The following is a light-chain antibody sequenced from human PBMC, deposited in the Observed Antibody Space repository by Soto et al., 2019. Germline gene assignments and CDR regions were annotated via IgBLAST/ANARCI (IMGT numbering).Light chain of an antibody. V-gene: IGLV1-44*01. CDR2: SNN. CDR1: SSNIGSNT. J-gene: IGLJ1*01. Sequence: QAVLTQPPSASGTPGQRVTMSSSGSSSNIGSNTVNWYQQLPGAAPKLLIQSNNQRPSGVPDRFSGSQSGTSASLAISGLQSEDEADYYCAVWDDSLNGYVFGTGTKLTVL. CDR3: AVWDDSLNGYV.